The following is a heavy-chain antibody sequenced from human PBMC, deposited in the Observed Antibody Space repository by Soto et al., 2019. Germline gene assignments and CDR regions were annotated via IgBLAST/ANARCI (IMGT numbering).Heavy chain of an antibody. J-gene: IGHJ5*02. CDR1: GYTFTSYD. CDR2: MNPNSGNT. CDR3: ARALSRFGELSYNWFDP. V-gene: IGHV1-8*01. Sequence: ASVKVSCKASGYTFTSYDINWVRQATGQGLEWMGWMNPNSGNTGYAQKFQGRVTMTRNTSISTAYMELSSLRSEDTAVYYCARALSRFGELSYNWFDPWGQGTRVTVS. D-gene: IGHD3-10*01.